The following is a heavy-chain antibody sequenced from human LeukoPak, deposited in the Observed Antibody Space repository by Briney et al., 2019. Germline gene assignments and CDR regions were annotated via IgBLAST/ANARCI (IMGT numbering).Heavy chain of an antibody. D-gene: IGHD3-9*01. CDR3: ARVSYDILTGYSYIDY. CDR2: IRSSSSYI. CDR1: GFTFSSYA. Sequence: PGGSLRLSCAASGFTFSSYAMSWVRQAPGKGLEWVSSIRSSSSYIYYADSVKGRFTISRDNAKNSLYLQMNSLRAEDTAVYYCARVSYDILTGYSYIDYWGQGTLVTVSS. J-gene: IGHJ4*02. V-gene: IGHV3-21*01.